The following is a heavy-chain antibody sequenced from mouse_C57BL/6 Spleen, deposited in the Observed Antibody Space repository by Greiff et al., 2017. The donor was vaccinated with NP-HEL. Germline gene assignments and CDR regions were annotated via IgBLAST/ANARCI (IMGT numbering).Heavy chain of an antibody. CDR1: GFTFSSYA. Sequence: DVMLVESGGGLVKPGGSLKLSCAASGFTFSSYAMSWVRQTPEKRLEWVATISDGGSYTYSPDNVKGRFTISRDNAKNNLYLQMSHLKSEDTAMYYCARDGLRLPLFAYWGQGTLVTVSA. CDR3: ARDGLRLPLFAY. J-gene: IGHJ3*01. CDR2: ISDGGSYT. D-gene: IGHD3-2*02. V-gene: IGHV5-4*01.